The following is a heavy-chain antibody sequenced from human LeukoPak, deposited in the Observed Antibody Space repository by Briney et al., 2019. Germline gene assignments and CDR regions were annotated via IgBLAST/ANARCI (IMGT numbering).Heavy chain of an antibody. J-gene: IGHJ4*02. CDR3: AKGDNYYDSSGYYYVRALFDY. V-gene: IGHV3-30*18. Sequence: GGSLRLSCAASGFTFSSYGMHWVRQAPGKGLEWVAGTSYNGNIKYYADYVKGRFSISRDNSKNTLYLQMDRLRAEDTAVYYCAKGDNYYDSSGYYYVRALFDYWGQGTLVTVSS. CDR1: GFTFSSYG. CDR2: TSYNGNIK. D-gene: IGHD3-22*01.